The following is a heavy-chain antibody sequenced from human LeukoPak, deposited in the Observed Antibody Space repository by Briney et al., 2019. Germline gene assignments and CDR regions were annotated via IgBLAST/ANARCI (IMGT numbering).Heavy chain of an antibody. Sequence: GGSLRLSCAASEFTFSTYWMSWVRQAPGKGLEWVANIKEDGSAKNYVDSVKGRFTISRDNAKNSLYLQMNSLRAEDTAVYYCARERVEKIGSYPAYYYYYYMDLWGKGTTVTIPS. CDR1: EFTFSTYW. D-gene: IGHD1-26*01. J-gene: IGHJ6*03. V-gene: IGHV3-7*01. CDR3: ARERVEKIGSYPAYYYYYYMDL. CDR2: IKEDGSAK.